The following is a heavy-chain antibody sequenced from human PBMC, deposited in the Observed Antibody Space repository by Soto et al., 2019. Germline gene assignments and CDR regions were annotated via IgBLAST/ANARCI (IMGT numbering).Heavy chain of an antibody. CDR1: GFTFSSYA. D-gene: IGHD4-17*01. CDR2: ISGSGGST. Sequence: GGSLRLSCAASGFTFSSYAMSWVRQAPGKGLEWVSAISGSGGSTYYADSVKGRFTISRDNSKNTLYLQMNSLRAEDTAVYYCAKEYGDYGYYYYYMDVWGKGTTVTVSS. CDR3: AKEYGDYGYYYYYMDV. V-gene: IGHV3-23*01. J-gene: IGHJ6*03.